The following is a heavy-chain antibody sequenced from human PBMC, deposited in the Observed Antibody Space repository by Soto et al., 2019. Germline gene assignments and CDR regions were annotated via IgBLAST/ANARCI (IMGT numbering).Heavy chain of an antibody. CDR3: ARARDYDFWSGPGY. CDR2: ISSSSSYI. V-gene: IGHV3-21*01. Sequence: ESGGGLVKPGGSLRLSCAASGFTFSSYSMNWVRQAPGKGLEWVSSISSSSSYIYYADSVKGRFTISRDNAKNSLYLQMNSLRAEDTAVYYCARARDYDFWSGPGYWGQGTLVTVSS. J-gene: IGHJ4*02. D-gene: IGHD3-3*01. CDR1: GFTFSSYS.